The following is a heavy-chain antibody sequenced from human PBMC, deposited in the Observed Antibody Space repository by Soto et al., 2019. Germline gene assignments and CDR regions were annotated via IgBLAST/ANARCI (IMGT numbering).Heavy chain of an antibody. V-gene: IGHV1-69*13. J-gene: IGHJ4*02. Sequence: SVKVSCKASGGTFSSYAISWVRQAPGQGLEWMGGIIPIFGTANYAQKFQGRVTNTADESTSTAYMELSRLRYENTAVNNCARAIARSYYPYFDYWGQGTLVSAPQ. CDR2: IIPIFGTA. CDR1: GGTFSSYA. CDR3: ARAIARSYYPYFDY. D-gene: IGHD3-10*01.